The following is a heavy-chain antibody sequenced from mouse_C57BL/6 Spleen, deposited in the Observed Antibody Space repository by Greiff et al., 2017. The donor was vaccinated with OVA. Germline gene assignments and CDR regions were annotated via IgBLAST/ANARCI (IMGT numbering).Heavy chain of an antibody. Sequence: QVQLQQSGPELVKPGASVKISCKASGYAFSSSWMNWVKQRPGKGLEWIGRIYPGDGDTNYNGKFKGKATLTADKSSSTAYMQLSSLTSEDSAVYFGASGYYYGSSYGYYDVWGTGTTVTVAS. CDR3: ASGYYYGSSYGYYDV. CDR2: IYPGDGDT. D-gene: IGHD1-1*01. CDR1: GYAFSSSW. V-gene: IGHV1-82*01. J-gene: IGHJ1*03.